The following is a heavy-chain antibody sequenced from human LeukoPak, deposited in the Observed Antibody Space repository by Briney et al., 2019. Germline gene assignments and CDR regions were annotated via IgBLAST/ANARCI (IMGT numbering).Heavy chain of an antibody. CDR2: IKQDGSEK. Sequence: GGSLRLSCAASGFTFSSYWMSWVRQAPGKGLEWVANIKQDGSEKYYVDSVKGRFTISRDNAKNSLYLQMNSLRAEDTAVYYCARENEAYYYGSGSNDYWGQGTLVTVSS. CDR3: ARENEAYYYGSGSNDY. CDR1: GFTFSSYW. J-gene: IGHJ4*02. V-gene: IGHV3-7*01. D-gene: IGHD3-10*01.